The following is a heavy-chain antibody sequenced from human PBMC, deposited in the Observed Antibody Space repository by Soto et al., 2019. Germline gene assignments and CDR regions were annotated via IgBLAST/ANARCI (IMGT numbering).Heavy chain of an antibody. Sequence: EVQLVESGGGLIQPGGSLRLSCAASGFNFIRKYRIWVRQAPGKGLEWVSILYSGGTTYYADSVKGRFTISRDTSENTLYLQMNSRRAEDTAVYYCARGLYDSGSFYFYFWGQGTLVTVSS. CDR2: LYSGGTT. CDR3: ARGLYDSGSFYFYF. V-gene: IGHV3-53*01. D-gene: IGHD3-10*01. CDR1: GFNFIRKY. J-gene: IGHJ4*02.